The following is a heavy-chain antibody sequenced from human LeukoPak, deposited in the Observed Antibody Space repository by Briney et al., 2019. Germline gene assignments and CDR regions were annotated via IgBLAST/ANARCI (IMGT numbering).Heavy chain of an antibody. D-gene: IGHD2-15*01. CDR3: ARRRVVVASTDGASGAFDI. CDR1: GGSFSGYY. V-gene: IGHV4-34*09. Sequence: SETLSLTCAVYGGSFSGYYWSWIRQPPGKGLEWIGYIYYSGSTYYNPSLRSRVTISVDTSKNQFSLKLSSVTAADTAVYFCARRRVVVASTDGASGAFDIWGQGTMVTVSS. CDR2: IYYSGST. J-gene: IGHJ3*02.